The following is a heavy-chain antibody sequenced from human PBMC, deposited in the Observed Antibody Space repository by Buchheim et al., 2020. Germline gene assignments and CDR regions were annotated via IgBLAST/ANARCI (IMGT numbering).Heavy chain of an antibody. D-gene: IGHD6-19*01. CDR1: GGSISSSSYY. Sequence: QLQLQESGPGLVKPSETLSLTCTVSGGSISSSSYYWGWIRQPPGKGLEWIGSIYYSGSTYYNPSLKSRVTISVDPSQNQFSLKLSSVTAADTAVYYCARVDSSDSVPGCFDYWGQGTL. J-gene: IGHJ4*02. CDR2: IYYSGST. V-gene: IGHV4-39*07. CDR3: ARVDSSDSVPGCFDY.